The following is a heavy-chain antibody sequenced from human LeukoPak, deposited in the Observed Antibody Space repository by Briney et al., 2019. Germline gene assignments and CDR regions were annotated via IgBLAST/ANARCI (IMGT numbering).Heavy chain of an antibody. CDR3: AKEFHYDILTGRGLPHNSYFDY. D-gene: IGHD3-9*01. V-gene: IGHV3-23*01. Sequence: PGGSLRLSCAASGFTFSSYAMSWVRQAPGKGLEWVSAISGSGGSTYYADSVKGRFTISRDNSKNTLYLQMNSLRAEDTAVYYCAKEFHYDILTGRGLPHNSYFDYWGQGTLVTVSS. J-gene: IGHJ4*02. CDR2: ISGSGGST. CDR1: GFTFSSYA.